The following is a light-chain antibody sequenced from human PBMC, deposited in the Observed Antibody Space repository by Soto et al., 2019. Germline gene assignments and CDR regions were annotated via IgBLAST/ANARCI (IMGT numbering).Light chain of an antibody. V-gene: IGKV1-8*01. J-gene: IGKJ5*01. CDR1: QGISSY. Sequence: AIRMTPSPSSLSASTGDRVPITCRASQGISSYLAWYQQKPGKAPKLLIYAASTLQSGVPSRFSGSGSGTDFTLTISSLQPEDFATYYCQQLNSYPITFGQGTRLEIK. CDR3: QQLNSYPIT. CDR2: AAS.